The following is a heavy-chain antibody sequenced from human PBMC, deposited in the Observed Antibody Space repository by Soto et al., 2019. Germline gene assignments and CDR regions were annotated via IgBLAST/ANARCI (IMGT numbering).Heavy chain of an antibody. CDR1: GGSFSGHF. V-gene: IGHV4-34*01. D-gene: IGHD2-21*01. CDR2: INHSGST. CDR3: ARGISLIVEVQRDAPDKYYFDS. Sequence: QVQLQQWGAGLLKPSEPLSLTCAVYGGSFSGHFWSWIRQPPGKGLEWIGEINHSGSTNFNPSLKSRVTISVDTSKNQFSLKLISLTAADTAGYYCARGISLIVEVQRDAPDKYYFDSWGQGTVVTVSS. J-gene: IGHJ4*02.